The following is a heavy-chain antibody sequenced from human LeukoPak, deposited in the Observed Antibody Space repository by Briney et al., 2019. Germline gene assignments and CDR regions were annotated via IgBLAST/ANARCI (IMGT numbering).Heavy chain of an antibody. CDR1: GGSISGTNW. V-gene: IGHV4-4*02. CDR3: ARHEDTAMVVSPFDY. D-gene: IGHD5-18*01. J-gene: IGHJ4*02. Sequence: PSETLSLTCAVSGGSISGTNWWSWVRQPPGKGLEWIGEIYHDGGTNFNPSLKSRVTISVDKSKNQFSLNLNSVTAADTAVYYCARHEDTAMVVSPFDYWGQGTLVTVSS. CDR2: IYHDGGT.